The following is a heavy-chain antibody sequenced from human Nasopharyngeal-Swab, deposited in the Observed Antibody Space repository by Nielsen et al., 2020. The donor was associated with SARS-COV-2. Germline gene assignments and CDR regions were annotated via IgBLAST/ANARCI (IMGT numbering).Heavy chain of an antibody. CDR1: GFTFSSYA. CDR3: AKDLGVESPLWFDY. Sequence: GGSLRLTCTASGFTFSSYAMSWVRQAPGKGLEWVSEISCSGGSTYYAESVKGRFTISRDNSKNTLYLQMSSLGAEDTAIYYCAKDLGVESPLWFDYWGQGTLLTVSS. D-gene: IGHD4-23*01. J-gene: IGHJ4*02. CDR2: ISCSGGST. V-gene: IGHV3-23*01.